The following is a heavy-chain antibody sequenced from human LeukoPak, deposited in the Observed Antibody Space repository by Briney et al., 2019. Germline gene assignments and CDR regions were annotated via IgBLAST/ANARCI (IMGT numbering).Heavy chain of an antibody. V-gene: IGHV3-7*01. CDR3: ARGDYGDYAGE. CDR2: IKPDGSLI. J-gene: IGHJ4*02. Sequence: GGSLRLSCAASGFTFSSYWMTWVRQGPGKGLEWVANIKPDGSLIYYVDSVKGRFTISRDNAKNSLYLQMNSLRAEDTAVYYCARGDYGDYAGEWGQGTLVTVSS. D-gene: IGHD4-17*01. CDR1: GFTFSSYW.